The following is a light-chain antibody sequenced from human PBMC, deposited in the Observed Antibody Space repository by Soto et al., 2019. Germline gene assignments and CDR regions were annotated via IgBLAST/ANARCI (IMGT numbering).Light chain of an antibody. Sequence: DIQLTQSPSFLSASVGDRVTVTCRASQGIYSYLAWYQQKPGKAPKLLIYTASTLQSGVPSRFSGSGSGTDFTLTISRLEPEDFAVYFCQHHGYLIGFGGGTKLESK. V-gene: IGKV1-9*01. CDR2: TAS. J-gene: IGKJ4*01. CDR3: QHHGYLIG. CDR1: QGIYSY.